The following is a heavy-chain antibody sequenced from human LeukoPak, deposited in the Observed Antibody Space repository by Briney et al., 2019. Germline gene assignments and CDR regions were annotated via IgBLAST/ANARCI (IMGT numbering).Heavy chain of an antibody. CDR3: AREERLIAATGRGAFDS. V-gene: IGHV1-46*01. Sequence: ASVKVSCKASGYTFTNYFMHWVRQAPGQGLEWMGIINPITGTTTYAQKFQGRVTMTRDTSTGTVYMELSSLRSEDTAVYYCAREERLIAATGRGAFDSWAQEPLVTVPS. CDR1: GYTFTNYF. D-gene: IGHD6-13*01. CDR2: INPITGTT. J-gene: IGHJ4*02.